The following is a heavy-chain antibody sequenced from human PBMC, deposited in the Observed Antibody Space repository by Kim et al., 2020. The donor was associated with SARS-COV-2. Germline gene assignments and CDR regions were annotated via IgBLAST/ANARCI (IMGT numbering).Heavy chain of an antibody. Sequence: MYYADSVKGRFTISRDNAQNSLYLHMNSLRDEDTAVYYCATGLGRGHFQHWGQGTLVTVSS. D-gene: IGHD2-8*02. CDR2: M. CDR3: ATGLGRGHFQH. V-gene: IGHV3-48*02. J-gene: IGHJ1*01.